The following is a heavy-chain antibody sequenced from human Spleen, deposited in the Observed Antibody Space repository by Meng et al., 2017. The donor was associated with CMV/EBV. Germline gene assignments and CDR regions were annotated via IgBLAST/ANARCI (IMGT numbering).Heavy chain of an antibody. CDR3: ARGDGYNSNWYFDL. V-gene: IGHV3-NL1*01. D-gene: IGHD5-24*01. CDR2: IYSGGST. CDR1: GFTFSSYG. J-gene: IGHJ2*01. Sequence: ASGFTFSSYGMHWVRQAPGRGLEWVSLIYSGGSTYYADSVKGRFTISRDNSKNALFLQMNSLRVDDTAVYYCARGDGYNSNWYFDLWGRGTLVTVSS.